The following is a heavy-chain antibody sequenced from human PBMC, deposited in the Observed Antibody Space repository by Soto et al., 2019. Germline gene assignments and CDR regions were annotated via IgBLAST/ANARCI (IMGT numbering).Heavy chain of an antibody. CDR1: GFTFSSYA. D-gene: IGHD6-13*01. Sequence: EVQLLESGGGVVQPGGSLRLSCAASGFTFSSYAMSWVRQAPGKGLEWVSTITGSSGNTYYADSVMGRFTISRDNSKNTLYLQVNSLRAEDTAVYYCARGVAAGSRYYFEYWGQGTLATVSP. V-gene: IGHV3-23*01. J-gene: IGHJ4*02. CDR3: ARGVAAGSRYYFEY. CDR2: ITGSSGNT.